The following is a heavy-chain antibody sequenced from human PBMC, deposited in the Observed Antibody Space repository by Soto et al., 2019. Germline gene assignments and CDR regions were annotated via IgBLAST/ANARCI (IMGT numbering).Heavy chain of an antibody. CDR3: ARALYGGTTTFDY. Sequence: GGSLRLSCGASGFTFSLHWMGWVPQSPGKGLEWVANIIQDGGDKYYVDFVEGRFTISRDNAKNSLYLQMNSLRAEDTAVYYCARALYGGTTTFDYWGQGTLVTVSS. CDR1: GFTFSLHW. J-gene: IGHJ4*02. V-gene: IGHV3-7*05. CDR2: IIQDGGDK. D-gene: IGHD2-2*01.